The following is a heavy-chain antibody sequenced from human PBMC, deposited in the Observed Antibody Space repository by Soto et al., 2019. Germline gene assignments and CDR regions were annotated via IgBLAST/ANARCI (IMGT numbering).Heavy chain of an antibody. CDR3: ARSAYALGYCSSTSCRMIDY. D-gene: IGHD2-2*01. Sequence: ASVKVSCKASGYTFTSYGISWVRQAPGQGLEWMGWISAYNGNTNYAQKLQGRVTMTTDTSTSTAYMELRSLGSDDTAVYYCARSAYALGYCSSTSCRMIDYWGQGTLVTVSS. J-gene: IGHJ4*02. V-gene: IGHV1-18*01. CDR1: GYTFTSYG. CDR2: ISAYNGNT.